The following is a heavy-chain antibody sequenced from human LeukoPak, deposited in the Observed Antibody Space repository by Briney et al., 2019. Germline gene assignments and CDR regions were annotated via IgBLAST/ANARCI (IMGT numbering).Heavy chain of an antibody. CDR1: GYTFISYY. CDR3: ARDSISYSYRY. D-gene: IGHD5-18*01. V-gene: IGHV1-46*03. J-gene: IGHJ4*02. CDR2: INPRGGST. Sequence: ASVKVSCKASGYTFISYYMHWVRQAPGQGLEWMGIINPRGGSTSYAQKFQGRVTMTRDTSTSTVYMELSSLRSEDTAVYYCARDSISYSYRYWGQGTLVTVSS.